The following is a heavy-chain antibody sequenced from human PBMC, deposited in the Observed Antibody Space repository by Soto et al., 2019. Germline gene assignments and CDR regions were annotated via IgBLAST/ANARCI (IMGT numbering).Heavy chain of an antibody. CDR2: ISYDGSNT. Sequence: QVQLMESGGDVVQPGRSLRLSCAASGFTFSTYAFHWVRQAPGKGLEWVALISYDGSNTLYADSVKGRFTVSRDNSKKMVYLHMNSLGSEDAAIYYCARRHLVQPNLDKWGQGTLVTVSA. J-gene: IGHJ4*02. V-gene: IGHV3-30*01. CDR1: GFTFSTYA. CDR3: ARRHLVQPNLDK.